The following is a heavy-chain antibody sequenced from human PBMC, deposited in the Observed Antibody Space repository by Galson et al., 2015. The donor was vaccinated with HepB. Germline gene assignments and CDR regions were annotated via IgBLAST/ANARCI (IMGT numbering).Heavy chain of an antibody. J-gene: IGHJ5*02. CDR1: GFTFSRYA. Sequence: SLRLSCAASGFTFSRYAMSWVRQAPGKGLEWVSAISGSGGSTYYADSVKGRFTISRDNSKNTLYLQMNSLRAEDTAVYYCAKDYYGSGSYFHNWFDPWGQGTLVTVSS. V-gene: IGHV3-23*01. CDR3: AKDYYGSGSYFHNWFDP. D-gene: IGHD3-10*01. CDR2: ISGSGGST.